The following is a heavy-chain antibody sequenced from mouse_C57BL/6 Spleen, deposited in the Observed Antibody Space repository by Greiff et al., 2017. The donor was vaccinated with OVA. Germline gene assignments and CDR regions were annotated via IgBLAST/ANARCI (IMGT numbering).Heavy chain of an antibody. CDR3: ARGGYDGYPMDY. D-gene: IGHD2-3*01. Sequence: QVQLQQPGAELVKPGASVKLSCKASGYTFTSYWMHWVKQRPGRGLEWIGRIDPGDGATNYNGKFKGKATLTADKSSSTAYRQRGSLTSEDSSVYFGARGGYDGYPMDYWGQGTSVTVSS. CDR2: IDPGDGAT. J-gene: IGHJ4*01. CDR1: GYTFTSYW. V-gene: IGHV1-62-3*01.